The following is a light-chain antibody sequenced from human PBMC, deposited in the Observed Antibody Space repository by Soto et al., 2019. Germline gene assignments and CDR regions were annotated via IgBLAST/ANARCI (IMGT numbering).Light chain of an antibody. J-gene: IGKJ4*01. CDR3: QQGYSPLLT. Sequence: DIQMTQSPSSLSASVGDRVTLTCRASQSISKYLNWYQVKSGKGPKLLIYGTSTLQSGVPSRFGGSGSGTHFTLTISNLQPEDFAVYYCQQGYSPLLTFGGGTRVEIK. CDR2: GTS. CDR1: QSISKY. V-gene: IGKV1-39*01.